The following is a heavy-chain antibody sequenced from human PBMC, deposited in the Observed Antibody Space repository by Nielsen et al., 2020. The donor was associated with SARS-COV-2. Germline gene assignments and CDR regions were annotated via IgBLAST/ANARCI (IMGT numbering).Heavy chain of an antibody. D-gene: IGHD2-2*01. Sequence: VRQAPGKGLEWVAVISYDGSNKYYADSVKGRFTISRDNSKSTLYLQMNSLRAEDTAVYYCAKDARYCSSTSCYPGASDYYYYYYTDVWGKGTTVTVSS. CDR3: AKDARYCSSTSCYPGASDYYYYYYTDV. CDR2: ISYDGSNK. J-gene: IGHJ6*03. V-gene: IGHV3-30*18.